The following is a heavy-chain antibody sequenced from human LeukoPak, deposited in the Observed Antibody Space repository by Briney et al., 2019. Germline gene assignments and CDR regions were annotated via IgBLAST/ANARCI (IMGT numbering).Heavy chain of an antibody. V-gene: IGHV3-9*03. CDR2: ISWNSGSI. CDR3: ATEGGY. J-gene: IGHJ4*02. CDR1: GFTFDDYA. Sequence: GRSLRLSCAASGFTFDDYAMHWVRQAPGKGLEWVSGISWNSGSIGYADSVKGRFTISRDNAKNSLYLQMNSLRPEDMALYYCATEGGYWGQRTLVTVSS. D-gene: IGHD3-16*01.